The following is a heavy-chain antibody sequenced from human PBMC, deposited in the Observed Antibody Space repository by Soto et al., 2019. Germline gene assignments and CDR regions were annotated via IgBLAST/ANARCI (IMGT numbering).Heavy chain of an antibody. CDR2: ISPYFGKA. CDR3: ARVVNQAFDI. CDR1: GYTFTSYG. D-gene: IGHD2-2*01. V-gene: IGHV1-69*13. Sequence: ASVKVSCKASGYTFTSYGISWVRQAPGQGLEWMGWISPYFGKANYAQKFQGRVTITADESTSTAYMELSSLRSEDTAVYYCARVVNQAFDICGEGTMVTV. J-gene: IGHJ3*02.